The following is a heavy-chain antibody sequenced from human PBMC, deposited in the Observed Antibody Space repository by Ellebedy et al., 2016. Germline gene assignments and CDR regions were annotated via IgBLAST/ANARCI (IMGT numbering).Heavy chain of an antibody. CDR1: GGSITNGY. J-gene: IGHJ4*02. Sequence: SETLSLTCTVSGGSITNGYWSWIRQPPGKGPEWIGYFHYSGSTNYNPSLKSRVTISVDTSKNQFSLKLSSVTAADTAVYYCARHLSWKVVHFDYWGQGTLVTVSS. V-gene: IGHV4-59*08. CDR2: FHYSGST. CDR3: ARHLSWKVVHFDY. D-gene: IGHD1-1*01.